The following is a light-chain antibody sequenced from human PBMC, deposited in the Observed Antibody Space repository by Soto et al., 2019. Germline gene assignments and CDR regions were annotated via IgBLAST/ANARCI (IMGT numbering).Light chain of an antibody. CDR3: QVWDSSTDHRV. Sequence: SYELTQAPSVSVAPWQTARISCGGNNIGGKSVHWYQQKPGQAPVLVVYDDNNRPSGIPERFSGSKSGNTATLTISRVEAGDGADYYCQVWDSSTDHRVFGTGTKVTVL. CDR1: NIGGKS. J-gene: IGLJ1*01. CDR2: DDN. V-gene: IGLV3-21*02.